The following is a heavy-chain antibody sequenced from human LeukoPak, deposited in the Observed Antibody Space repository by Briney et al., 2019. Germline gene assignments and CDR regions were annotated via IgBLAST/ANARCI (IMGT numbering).Heavy chain of an antibody. V-gene: IGHV4-34*01. CDR3: AGLKVTTGPRGLLEY. J-gene: IGHJ4*02. CDR2: INHSESA. CDR1: GGSFSGYY. Sequence: SETLSLTCAVYGGSFSGYYWSWIRQPPGKGLEWIGEINHSESANYTPPLKSRVTISVDTSKNQFSLKLSSVTAAHTAVYYCAGLKVTTGPRGLLEYWGQGTLVRVP. D-gene: IGHD4-17*01.